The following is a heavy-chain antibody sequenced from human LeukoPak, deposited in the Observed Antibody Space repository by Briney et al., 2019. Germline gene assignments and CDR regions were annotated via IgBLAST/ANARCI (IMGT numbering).Heavy chain of an antibody. V-gene: IGHV4-59*05. CDR2: IYYSGST. Sequence: SETLSLTCTVSGGSISSYYWSWIRQPPGKGLEWIGSIYYSGSTYYNPSLKSRVTISVDTSKNQFSLKLSSVTAADTAVYYCARHPNPGVLRYFDWFPGPHLADYWGQGTLVTVSS. CDR1: GGSISSYY. CDR3: ARHPNPGVLRYFDWFPGPHLADY. J-gene: IGHJ4*02. D-gene: IGHD3-9*01.